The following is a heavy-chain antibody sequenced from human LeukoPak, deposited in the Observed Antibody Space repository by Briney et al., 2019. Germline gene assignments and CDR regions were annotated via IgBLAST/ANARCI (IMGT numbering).Heavy chain of an antibody. CDR1: GFTFSDYY. D-gene: IGHD2-21*02. CDR3: ARDWGPYCGGDCYRGSAFDI. J-gene: IGHJ3*02. CDR2: ISSSGSTI. Sequence: GGSLRLSCAASGFTFSDYYMSWIRQAPGKGLEWVSYISSSGSTIYYADSVKGRFTISRDNAKNSLYLQMNSLRAEDTAVYYCARDWGPYCGGDCYRGSAFDIWGQGTMVTVSS. V-gene: IGHV3-11*01.